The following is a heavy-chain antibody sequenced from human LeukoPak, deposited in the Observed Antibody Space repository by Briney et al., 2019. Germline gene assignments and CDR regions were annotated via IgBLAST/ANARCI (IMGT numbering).Heavy chain of an antibody. CDR1: GLRFSDYY. V-gene: IGHV3-11*04. CDR3: ARYYSDAFDV. J-gene: IGHJ3*01. Sequence: GGSLTLSCAASGLRFSDYYMTWIREAPGKGLEWLSYFSSNNGRIIYYVDSVKGRFTISRDNTKNSLFLQMVSLRVEDTAVYYCARYYSDAFDVWGQGTVVTVSP. D-gene: IGHD3-10*01. CDR2: FSSNNGRII.